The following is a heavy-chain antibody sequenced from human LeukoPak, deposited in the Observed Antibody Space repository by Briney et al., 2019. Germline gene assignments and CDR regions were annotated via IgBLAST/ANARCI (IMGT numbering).Heavy chain of an antibody. V-gene: IGHV3-53*01. CDR1: GFTVCTNY. CDR3: ARGGTREPYYFDY. J-gene: IGHJ4*02. CDR2: IYSGGST. D-gene: IGHD1-14*01. Sequence: PGGSLRLSCAASGFTVCTNYMSWVRQAPEKGLEWVSIIYSGGSTYYADSVNGRFTISRDNSKNTLYLQMNSLRAEDTAVYYCARGGTREPYYFDYWGQGTLVTVSS.